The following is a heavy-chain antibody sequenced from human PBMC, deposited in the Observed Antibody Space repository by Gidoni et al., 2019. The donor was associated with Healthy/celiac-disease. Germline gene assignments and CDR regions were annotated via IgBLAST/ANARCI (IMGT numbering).Heavy chain of an antibody. CDR3: ARDMSGYDSSGYEC. CDR2: IKKDGSDK. D-gene: IGHD3-22*01. Sequence: VQLVACGGGVVQPRGSLRLTCATSVITLGSFWMGCVRQATGKGLELGATIKKDGSDKYYVDSVKGRFTIARDTTKNSLYLQMNILRAEDTAVYYCARDMSGYDSSGYECWGQGTLVTVSS. V-gene: IGHV3-7*03. CDR1: VITLGSFW. J-gene: IGHJ4*02.